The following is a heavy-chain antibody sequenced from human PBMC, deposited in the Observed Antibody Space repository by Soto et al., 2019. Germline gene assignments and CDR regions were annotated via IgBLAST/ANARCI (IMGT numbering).Heavy chain of an antibody. Sequence: GSLRLSCAASGFTFNSYAMSWVRQAPGKGLEWVAVISDNGSNTYYADSVKGRFTISRDNSKNTLYLQMNSLRAEDTAVYYCAKTYLPRRLFDAFDIWGQGTMVTVSS. CDR3: AKTYLPRRLFDAFDI. CDR1: GFTFNSYA. V-gene: IGHV3-30*18. J-gene: IGHJ3*02. D-gene: IGHD2-2*01. CDR2: ISDNGSNT.